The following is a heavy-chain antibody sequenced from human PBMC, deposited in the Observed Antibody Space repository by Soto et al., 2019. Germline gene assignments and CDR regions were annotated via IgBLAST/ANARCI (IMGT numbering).Heavy chain of an antibody. D-gene: IGHD3-22*01. CDR1: GYTFTSYG. CDR2: ISAYNGNT. J-gene: IGHJ4*02. CDR3: AREGVDIGYYDSSGYYPGLSDLDY. V-gene: IGHV1-18*04. Sequence: ASVKVSCKASGYTFTSYGISWVRQAPGQGLEWMGWISAYNGNTNYAQKLQGRVTMTTDTSTSTAYMELRSLRSDDTAVYYCAREGVDIGYYDSSGYYPGLSDLDYWGQGTLVTVSS.